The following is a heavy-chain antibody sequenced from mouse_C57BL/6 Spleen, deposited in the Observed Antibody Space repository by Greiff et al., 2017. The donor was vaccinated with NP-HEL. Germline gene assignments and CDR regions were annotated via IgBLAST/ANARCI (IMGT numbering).Heavy chain of an antibody. J-gene: IGHJ4*01. CDR1: GYAFSSSW. Sequence: VQLVESGPELVKPGASVKLSCKASGYAFSSSWMNWVKQRPGKGLEWIGRIYPGDGDTNYKGKFKGKATLTADKSSSTSYMQLSSLTSEDAAVYFCASDYYVPEYAMDYWGQGTSVTVSS. CDR2: IYPGDGDT. CDR3: ASDYYVPEYAMDY. V-gene: IGHV1-82*01. D-gene: IGHD1-1*01.